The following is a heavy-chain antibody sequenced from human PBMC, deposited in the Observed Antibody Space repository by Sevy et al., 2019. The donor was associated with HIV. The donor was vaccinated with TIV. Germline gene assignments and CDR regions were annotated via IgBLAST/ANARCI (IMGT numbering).Heavy chain of an antibody. CDR3: ARAGYYDSSGYYAGAFDI. CDR1: GGSISSGDYY. V-gene: IGHV4-30-4*01. J-gene: IGHJ3*02. D-gene: IGHD3-22*01. Sequence: SETLSLTCTVSGGSISSGDYYWSWIRQPPGKGLEWIGYIYYSGSTYYNPSLKSRVTISVDTSKNQFSLKLSSVTAADTAVYYCARAGYYDSSGYYAGAFDIWGQRTMVTDSS. CDR2: IYYSGST.